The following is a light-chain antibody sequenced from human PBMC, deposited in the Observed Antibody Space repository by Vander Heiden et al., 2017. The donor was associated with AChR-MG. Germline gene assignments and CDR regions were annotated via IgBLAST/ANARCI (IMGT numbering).Light chain of an antibody. Sequence: DIQMTQSPSSLSASVGYRATITCRASHDINNFLAWYQQKPGKVPELRIYSTSTLQSGVPFRFSGSVSGTDFTLTISSLQPEDVATYYCQNEHSAPRTFGQGTEVEIK. V-gene: IGKV1-27*01. J-gene: IGKJ1*01. CDR3: QNEHSAPRT. CDR1: HDINNF. CDR2: STS.